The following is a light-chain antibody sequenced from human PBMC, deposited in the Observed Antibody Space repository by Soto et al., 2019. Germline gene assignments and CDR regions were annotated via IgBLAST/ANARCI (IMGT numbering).Light chain of an antibody. J-gene: IGLJ3*02. V-gene: IGLV1-47*01. Sequence: QLVLTQPPSASGTPGQRVSISCSGSSSNIGGNYVYWYQQIPGTAPKLLIFRNNQRPSGVPDRFSGSKSGTSASLAISGLRSEDEADYYCAAWDDSLSIWVFGGGTKLTVL. CDR3: AAWDDSLSIWV. CDR1: SSNIGGNY. CDR2: RNN.